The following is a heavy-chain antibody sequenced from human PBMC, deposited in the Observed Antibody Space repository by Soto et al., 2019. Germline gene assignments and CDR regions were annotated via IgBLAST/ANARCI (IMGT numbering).Heavy chain of an antibody. D-gene: IGHD2-15*01. V-gene: IGHV3-30-3*01. CDR2: MSYDGSRE. Sequence: QVQLVESGGGVVQPGRSLSLSCAASGFIFSNYAMHWVRQAPGKGLEWVAVMSYDGSREYYAGSVKGRFTISRDNSKNPLYLQRKTLRPEDTAVYYCATLRPSFGVVKDYWGQGTLVTVSS. CDR3: ATLRPSFGVVKDY. J-gene: IGHJ4*02. CDR1: GFIFSNYA.